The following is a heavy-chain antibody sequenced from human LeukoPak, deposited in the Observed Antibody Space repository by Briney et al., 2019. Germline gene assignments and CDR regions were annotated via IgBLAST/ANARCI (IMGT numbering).Heavy chain of an antibody. D-gene: IGHD3-3*01. CDR2: IIPIFGTA. J-gene: IGHJ6*03. CDR1: GGTFSSYA. CDR3: ARGSFRTVLRFLEWSDRYYYYYMDV. Sequence: WASVKVSCKGSGGTFSSYAISWVRQAPGQGLEWMGGIIPIFGTANYAQKFQGRVTITADESTSTAYMELSSLRSEDTAVYYCARGSFRTVLRFLEWSDRYYYYYMDVWGKGTTVTVSS. V-gene: IGHV1-69*13.